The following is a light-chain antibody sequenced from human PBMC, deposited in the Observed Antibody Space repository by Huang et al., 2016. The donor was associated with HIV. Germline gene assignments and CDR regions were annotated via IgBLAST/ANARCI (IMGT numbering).Light chain of an antibody. CDR3: QEYNNWWT. CDR1: QSVSIN. V-gene: IGKV3-15*01. J-gene: IGKJ1*01. CDR2: GAS. Sequence: EIVMTQSPATLSVSPGERATLSCRASQSVSINLAWYQQKPGQAPRLLIYGASPRATGIPARFSGSGSGTEFTLTISSLQSEDFAVYYCQEYNNWWTFGQGTKVEIK.